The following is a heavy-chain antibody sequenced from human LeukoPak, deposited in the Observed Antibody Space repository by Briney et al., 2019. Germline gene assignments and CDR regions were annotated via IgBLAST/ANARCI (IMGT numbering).Heavy chain of an antibody. Sequence: GGSLRLSCAASGFTFSSYAMSWVRQAPGKGLEWVSAIRDSGSSTHYADSVKGRFTTSRDNSKNTLFLQVNSLRAEDTAIYYCAKYGPQDSGSSHFDYWGQGALVTVSS. CDR2: IRDSGSST. D-gene: IGHD1-26*01. CDR3: AKYGPQDSGSSHFDY. V-gene: IGHV3-23*01. J-gene: IGHJ4*02. CDR1: GFTFSSYA.